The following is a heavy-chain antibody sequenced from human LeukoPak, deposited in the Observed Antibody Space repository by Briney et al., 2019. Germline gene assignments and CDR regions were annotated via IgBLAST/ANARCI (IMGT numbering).Heavy chain of an antibody. CDR3: AKDPYMDV. Sequence: GGSLRLSCAASGFSFADATMHWVRQVPGKGLEWVSGINWNSGTMGYADSVKGRFTVSRDNAKNPLYLQMNSLKTEDTALYYCAKDPYMDVWGKGTTVTVSS. V-gene: IGHV3-9*01. CDR1: GFSFADAT. CDR2: INWNSGTM. J-gene: IGHJ6*03.